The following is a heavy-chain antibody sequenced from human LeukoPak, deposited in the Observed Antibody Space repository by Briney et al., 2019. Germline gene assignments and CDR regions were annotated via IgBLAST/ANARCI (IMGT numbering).Heavy chain of an antibody. CDR1: GFTFSSYA. Sequence: GGSLRLSCAASGFTFSSYAMHWVRQAPGKGLELVAAISYDGSNKYYADSVKGRFTISRDNSKNTLYLQMNSLRAEDTAVYYCAREAPRGTSSNPYYFDSWGQGTLVTVSS. D-gene: IGHD6-6*01. CDR3: AREAPRGTSSNPYYFDS. V-gene: IGHV3-30-3*01. CDR2: ISYDGSNK. J-gene: IGHJ4*02.